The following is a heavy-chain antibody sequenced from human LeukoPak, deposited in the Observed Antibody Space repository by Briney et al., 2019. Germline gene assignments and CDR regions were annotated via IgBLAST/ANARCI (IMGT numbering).Heavy chain of an antibody. CDR1: GFTFSSYS. V-gene: IGHV3-48*02. D-gene: IGHD3-3*01. CDR3: AKGTIFGVVSDC. J-gene: IGHJ4*02. CDR2: ISDSGTTI. Sequence: GGSLRLSCAASGFTFSSYSMNWVRQAPGKGLEWVSYISDSGTTIYYADSVTGRFTISRDTAKNSLYLQMNSLRDDDTAVYYCAKGTIFGVVSDCWGQGTLVTVSS.